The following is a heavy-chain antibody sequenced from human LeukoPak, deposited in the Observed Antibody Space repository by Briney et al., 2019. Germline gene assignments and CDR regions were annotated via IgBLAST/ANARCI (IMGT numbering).Heavy chain of an antibody. Sequence: PGGSLRLSCAASGFTFGWYWMNWVRQAPGKGLEWVAFIRYDGSNKYYADSVKGRFTISRDNSKNTLYLQMNSLRAEDTAVYYCAKEYSSSLYYYMDVWGKGTTVTVSS. CDR2: IRYDGSNK. CDR1: GFTFGWYW. J-gene: IGHJ6*03. D-gene: IGHD6-6*01. V-gene: IGHV3-30*02. CDR3: AKEYSSSLYYYMDV.